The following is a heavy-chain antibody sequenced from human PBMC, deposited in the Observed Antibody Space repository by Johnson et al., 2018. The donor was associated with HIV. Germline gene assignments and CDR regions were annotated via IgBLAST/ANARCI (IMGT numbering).Heavy chain of an antibody. CDR3: ARGPHEVVVVAATSAFDI. D-gene: IGHD2-15*01. CDR2: ISYDGSNK. CDR1: GFTFSSYA. J-gene: IGHJ3*02. V-gene: IGHV3-30-3*01. Sequence: QVQLVESGGGLIQPGGSLRLSCAVSGFTFSSYAMHWVRQAPGKGLEWVAVISYDGSNKYYADSVKGRFTISRDNSKNTLYLQMNSLRAEDTAVYYCARGPHEVVVVAATSAFDIWDQGTMVTVSS.